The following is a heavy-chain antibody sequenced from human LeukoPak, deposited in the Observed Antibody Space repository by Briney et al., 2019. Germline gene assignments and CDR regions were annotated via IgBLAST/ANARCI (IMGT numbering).Heavy chain of an antibody. D-gene: IGHD7-27*01. V-gene: IGHV3-21*01. Sequence: GGSLRLSCAASGFSFSSYRMNWVRQAPGKGLEWVSSVSNSGDYIHYADSVKGRFTISRDNAKNSLYLQMNSLRAEDTGVYYCARSELGYYYYYMDVWGKGTTVTVSS. J-gene: IGHJ6*03. CDR1: GFSFSSYR. CDR3: ARSELGYYYYYMDV. CDR2: VSNSGDYI.